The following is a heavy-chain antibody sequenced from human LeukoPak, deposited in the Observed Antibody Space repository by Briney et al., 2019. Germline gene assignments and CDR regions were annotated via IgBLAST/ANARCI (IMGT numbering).Heavy chain of an antibody. CDR1: GFTFSNFA. CDR2: ISYDGDNE. V-gene: IGHV3-30-3*01. D-gene: IGHD3-16*01. J-gene: IGHJ6*02. CDR3: ARVRGGRSWYYYGMDV. Sequence: GGSLRLSCAASGFTFSNFAMHWVRQAPGKGLEWVAVISYDGDNEYYADSVKGQFTISRDNSKDRLYLQMNSLRPEDTAMYYCARVRGGRSWYYYGMDVWGRGTTVSVSS.